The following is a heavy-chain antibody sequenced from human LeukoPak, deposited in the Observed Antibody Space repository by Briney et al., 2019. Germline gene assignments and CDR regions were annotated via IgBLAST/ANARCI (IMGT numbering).Heavy chain of an antibody. CDR3: ARSIIGTRSKFDY. CDR2: ISYSGST. Sequence: PSETLSLTCTVSGGSISTYYWSWIRQPPGKGLEWIGYISYSGSTNYNPSLKSRVTISPDTSKNQFALKLSSVTAADTAVYYCARSIIGTRSKFDYWGQGTLVTVSS. CDR1: GGSISTYY. V-gene: IGHV4-59*08. D-gene: IGHD1/OR15-1a*01. J-gene: IGHJ4*02.